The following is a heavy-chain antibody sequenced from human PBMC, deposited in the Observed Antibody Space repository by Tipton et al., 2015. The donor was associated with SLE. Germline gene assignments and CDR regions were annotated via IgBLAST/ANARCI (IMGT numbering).Heavy chain of an antibody. V-gene: IGHV4-59*01. J-gene: IGHJ4*02. CDR3: ARAEGSWDAFDI. Sequence: TLSLTCTVSGGSMGSYCWSWIRQPPGRGPEWIGYIYYSGSTNYNPSLKSRVTISVDTSKNQFSLKLSSVTAADTAVYYCARAEGSWDAFDIWGQGTLVTVSS. D-gene: IGHD3-16*01. CDR2: IYYSGST. CDR1: GGSMGSYC.